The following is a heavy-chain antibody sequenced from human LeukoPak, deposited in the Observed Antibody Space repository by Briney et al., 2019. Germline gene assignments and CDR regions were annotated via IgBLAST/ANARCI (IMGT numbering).Heavy chain of an antibody. CDR1: GDSISSYY. D-gene: IGHD6-19*01. Sequence: SETLSLTCNVSGDSISSYYWSWVRQPPGKGLEWIGYIYYSGSTNYNPSLTSRVTISVDTSKNQFSLKLGSVTAADTAVYYCARDSSGWLEIDYWGQGTLVTVSS. J-gene: IGHJ4*02. V-gene: IGHV4-59*01. CDR3: ARDSSGWLEIDY. CDR2: IYYSGST.